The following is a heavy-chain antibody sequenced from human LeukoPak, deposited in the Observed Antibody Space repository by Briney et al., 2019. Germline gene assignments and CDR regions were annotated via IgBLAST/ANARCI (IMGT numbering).Heavy chain of an antibody. J-gene: IGHJ6*02. CDR3: TTRRERQGHYYYYGMDV. Sequence: GGSLRLSCAASGFTFSGSAMHWVRQASGKGLEWVGRIRSKANSHATAYAASVKGRFTISRDDSKNTTYLQMNSLKTEDTAVYYCTTRRERQGHYYYYGMDVWGQGTTVTVSS. CDR1: GFTFSGSA. CDR2: IRSKANSHAT. V-gene: IGHV3-73*01. D-gene: IGHD1-1*01.